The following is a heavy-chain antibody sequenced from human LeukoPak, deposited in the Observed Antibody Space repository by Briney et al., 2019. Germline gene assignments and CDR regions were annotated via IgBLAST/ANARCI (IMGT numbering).Heavy chain of an antibody. CDR3: ARSYYYDTGPSGYFDY. CDR2: ISYDGSNK. D-gene: IGHD3-22*01. CDR1: GFTFSSYA. V-gene: IGHV3-30-3*01. Sequence: GGSLRLSCAASGFTFSSYAMHWVRQAPGKGLEWVAVISYDGSNKYYADSVKGRFTISRDNSKNTLYLQMNSLRAEDTAVYYCARSYYYDTGPSGYFDYWGQGTLVTVSS. J-gene: IGHJ4*02.